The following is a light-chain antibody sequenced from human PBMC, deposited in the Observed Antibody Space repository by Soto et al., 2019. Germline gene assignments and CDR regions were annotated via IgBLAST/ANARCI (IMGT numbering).Light chain of an antibody. CDR3: QQYNNWPRT. V-gene: IGKV3-15*01. CDR1: QRVSSN. Sequence: EIVMTQSPATLSVSPGDRATLSCRASQRVSSNFAWYQQKPGQAPRLLIYGASTRATGIPARFSGSGSGAEFTLTISSLQSEDFAVYYCQQYNNWPRTFGQGTKLDIK. J-gene: IGKJ2*01. CDR2: GAS.